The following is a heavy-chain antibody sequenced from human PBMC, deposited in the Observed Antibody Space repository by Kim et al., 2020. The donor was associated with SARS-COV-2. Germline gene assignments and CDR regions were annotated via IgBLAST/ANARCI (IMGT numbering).Heavy chain of an antibody. CDR2: INHSGST. CDR3: ARGDGIGIQLWSPTFDY. J-gene: IGHJ4*02. CDR1: GGSFSGYY. Sequence: SETLSLTCAVYGGSFSGYYWSWIRQPPGKGLEWIGEINHSGSTNYNPSLKSRVTISVDTSKNQFSLKLSSVTAADTAVYYCARGDGIGIQLWSPTFDYWGQGTLVTVSS. D-gene: IGHD5-18*01. V-gene: IGHV4-34*01.